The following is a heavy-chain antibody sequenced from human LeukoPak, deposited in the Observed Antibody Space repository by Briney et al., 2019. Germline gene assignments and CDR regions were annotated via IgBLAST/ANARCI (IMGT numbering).Heavy chain of an antibody. CDR2: ISSSGSTI. D-gene: IGHD3-22*01. Sequence: GGSLRLSCAASGFTFSDYYMSWIRQAPGKGLEWVSYISSSGSTIYYADSLKGRCPISRDNAKNSLYLQMNSLRAEDTAVYYCASSSTYYYDSSGYCWGQGTLVTVSS. CDR3: ASSSTYYYDSSGYC. CDR1: GFTFSDYY. V-gene: IGHV3-11*01. J-gene: IGHJ4*02.